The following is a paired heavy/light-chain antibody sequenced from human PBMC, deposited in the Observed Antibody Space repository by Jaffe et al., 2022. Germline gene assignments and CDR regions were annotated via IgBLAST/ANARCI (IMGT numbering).Heavy chain of an antibody. CDR1: GYTFTGYY. CDR2: INPSSGGT. CDR3: AVLGIYCSSSRCSDF. J-gene: IGHJ4*02. V-gene: IGHV1-2*06. Sequence: QVQLVQSGAEVKKPGASVKVSCKASGYTFTGYYMHWVRQAPGQGLEWMGRINPSSGGTNYAQKFQGRVTVTRDTSISTAYMELSSLRSDDTAVYYCAVLGIYCSSSRCSDFWGQGTLVTVSS. D-gene: IGHD2-2*01.
Light chain of an antibody. CDR1: QSVSSY. Sequence: EIVLTQSPATLSLSPGEKATLSCRASQSVSSYLAWYQQKPGQAPRLLIYDASNGATGIPARFSGSGSGTDFTLTISSLEPEDFAVYYCQQRSNWPYTFGQGTKLEI. V-gene: IGKV3-11*01. CDR3: QQRSNWPYT. J-gene: IGKJ2*01. CDR2: DAS.